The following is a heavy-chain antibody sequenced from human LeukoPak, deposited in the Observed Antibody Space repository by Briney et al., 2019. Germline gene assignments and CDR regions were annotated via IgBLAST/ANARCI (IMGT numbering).Heavy chain of an antibody. Sequence: GASVKVSCKASGYTFTGYYMHWVRQAPGQGLEWMGGINPNSGGTNYAQKFQGRVTMTRDTSISTAYMELNRLRSDDTAVNYCARYYCGGGSCHYFDYWGQGTLVTVSS. CDR1: GYTFTGYY. J-gene: IGHJ4*02. CDR2: INPNSGGT. D-gene: IGHD2-15*01. CDR3: ARYYCGGGSCHYFDY. V-gene: IGHV1-2*02.